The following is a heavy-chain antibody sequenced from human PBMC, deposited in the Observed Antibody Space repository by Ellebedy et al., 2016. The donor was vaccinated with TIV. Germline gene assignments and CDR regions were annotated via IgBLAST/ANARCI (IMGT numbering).Heavy chain of an antibody. CDR3: ARVWMGAAADPMGPH. CDR2: INPNSGGT. V-gene: IGHV1-2*02. J-gene: IGHJ4*02. Sequence: AASVKVSCKASGYTFTGYYMHWVRQAPGQGLEWMGWINPNSGGTNYAQKFQGRVTITRDTSASTAYMELSSLRSEDTAVYYCARVWMGAAADPMGPHWGQGTLVTVSS. CDR1: GYTFTGYY. D-gene: IGHD6-13*01.